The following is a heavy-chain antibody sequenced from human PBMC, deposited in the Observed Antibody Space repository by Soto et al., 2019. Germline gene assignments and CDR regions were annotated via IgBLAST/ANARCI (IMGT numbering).Heavy chain of an antibody. CDR2: IYYSGST. J-gene: IGHJ4*02. CDR3: ARGGHRRYSSSSIDY. Sequence: PSETLSLTCTVSGGSISSGGYYWSWIRQHPGKGLEWIGYIYYSGSTYYNPSLKSRVTISVDTSKNQFSLKLSSVTAADTAVYYCARGGHRRYSSSSIDYWGQGTLVTVSS. CDR1: GGSISSGGYY. V-gene: IGHV4-31*03. D-gene: IGHD6-13*01.